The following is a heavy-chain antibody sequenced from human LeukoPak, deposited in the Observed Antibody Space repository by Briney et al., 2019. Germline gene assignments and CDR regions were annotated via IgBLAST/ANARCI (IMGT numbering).Heavy chain of an antibody. D-gene: IGHD6-13*01. J-gene: IGHJ4*02. CDR3: ARNIAAAAQDY. V-gene: IGHV1-2*02. CDR1: GYTFTGYY. Sequence: ASVKVSCKASGYTFTGYYMHWARQAPGQGLEWMGWIDPNSGGTNYAQKFQGRVTMTRDTSTNTAYMELSRLRSDDTAVYYCARNIAAAAQDYWGQGTLVTVSS. CDR2: IDPNSGGT.